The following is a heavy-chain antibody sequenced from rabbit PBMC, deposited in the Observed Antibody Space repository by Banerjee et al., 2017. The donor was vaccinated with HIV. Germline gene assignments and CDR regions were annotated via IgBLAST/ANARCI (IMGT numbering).Heavy chain of an antibody. Sequence: QEQLEESGGGLVKPEGSLTLTCTASGFSFSSSYYMCWVRQAPGKGLEWIACIYTGSGATYYANWVNGRFTISRSTSLNTVDLKVTSLTAADTATYFCARDPGAFGDLPLWGQGTLVTVS. V-gene: IGHV1S43*01. J-gene: IGHJ3*01. CDR2: IYTGSGAT. D-gene: IGHD5-1*01. CDR1: GFSFSSSYY. CDR3: ARDPGAFGDLPL.